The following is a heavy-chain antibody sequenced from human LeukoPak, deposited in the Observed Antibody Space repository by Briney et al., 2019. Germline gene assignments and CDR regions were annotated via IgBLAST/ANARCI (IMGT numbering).Heavy chain of an antibody. CDR1: GYSISSGYY. CDR2: IYHSGST. J-gene: IGHJ4*02. V-gene: IGHV4-38-2*02. D-gene: IGHD5-24*01. Sequence: SETLSLTCTVSGYSISSGYYWGWIRQPPGKGLEWIGSIYHSGSTYYNPSLKSRVSMSVDTSKNQFSLKLNSVTAADTAVYYCGRAQSNQMATKIWGQGTLVTVSS. CDR3: GRAQSNQMATKI.